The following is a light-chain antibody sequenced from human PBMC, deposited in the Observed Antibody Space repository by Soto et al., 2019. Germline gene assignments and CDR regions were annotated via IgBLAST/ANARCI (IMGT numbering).Light chain of an antibody. CDR3: QQYIYYPYT. J-gene: IGKJ2*01. CDR2: KAS. CDR1: QSISSW. V-gene: IGKV1-5*03. Sequence: DIQMTQSPSTLSASIGDRVTITCRASQSISSWLAWYQQKPGKAPKLVIFKASTLESGVPPRFSGSGYGTEFTLTINGLQPDDLATYYCQQYIYYPYTFGLGTKLETK.